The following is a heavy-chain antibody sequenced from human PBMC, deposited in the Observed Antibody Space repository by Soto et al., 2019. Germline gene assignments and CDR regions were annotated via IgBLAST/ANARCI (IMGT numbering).Heavy chain of an antibody. CDR2: ISSSSSTI. CDR1: GFTFSSYS. J-gene: IGHJ6*02. D-gene: IGHD3-3*01. Sequence: EVQLVESGGGLVQPGGSLRLSCAASGFTFSSYSMNWVRQAPGKGLEWVSYISSSSSTIYYADSVKGRFTISRDNAKNSRYLQMNSLRDEDTAVYYCAREIYDFWRGYPYYYYYYGMDVWGQGTTVTVSS. V-gene: IGHV3-48*02. CDR3: AREIYDFWRGYPYYYYYYGMDV.